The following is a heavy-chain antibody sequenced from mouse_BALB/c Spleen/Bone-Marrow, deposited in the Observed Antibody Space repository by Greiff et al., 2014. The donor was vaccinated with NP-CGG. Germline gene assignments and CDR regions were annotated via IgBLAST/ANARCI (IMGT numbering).Heavy chain of an antibody. CDR3: AIITTAWYFDV. CDR2: ISYSGST. CDR1: GDSINSGY. J-gene: IGHJ1*01. D-gene: IGHD1-1*01. Sequence: VQLKESGPSLVKPSQTLSLTCPVTGDSINSGYWNWIRKFPGNKLDYMGYISYSGSTYYNPSLKSRISITRDTSKNQYYLQLNSVTTEDTATYYCAIITTAWYFDVWGAGTTVTVSS. V-gene: IGHV3-8*02.